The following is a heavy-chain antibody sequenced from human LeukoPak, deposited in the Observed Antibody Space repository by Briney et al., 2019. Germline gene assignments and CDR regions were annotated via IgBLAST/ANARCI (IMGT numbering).Heavy chain of an antibody. CDR3: ARGVYALGYYYMDV. V-gene: IGHV4-34*01. CDR2: INHSGST. J-gene: IGHJ6*03. CDR1: GGSFSGYY. D-gene: IGHD1-14*01. Sequence: SETLSLTCAVYGGSFSGYYWSWIRQPPGKGLEWIGEINHSGSTNYNPSLKSRVTISVDTSKSQFSLKLSSVTAADTAVYYCARGVYALGYYYMDVWGKGTTVTVSS.